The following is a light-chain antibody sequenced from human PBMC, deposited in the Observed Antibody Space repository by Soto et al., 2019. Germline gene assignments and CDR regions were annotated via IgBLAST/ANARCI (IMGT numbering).Light chain of an antibody. V-gene: IGKV1-5*03. CDR1: QSISVW. Sequence: DIQMTQSPSTLSASVGDRVTITCRASQSISVWLASYQQQAGKAPTLLIYNASTLESGVPSRFSGSGSETEFTLTISGLQPGDSAAYYCQQYSSYSPTFGPGTKVEVK. J-gene: IGKJ1*01. CDR3: QQYSSYSPT. CDR2: NAS.